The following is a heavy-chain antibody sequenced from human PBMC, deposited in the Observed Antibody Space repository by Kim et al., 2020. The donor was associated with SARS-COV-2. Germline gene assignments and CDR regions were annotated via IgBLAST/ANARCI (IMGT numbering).Heavy chain of an antibody. J-gene: IGHJ4*02. Sequence: GGSLRLSCVASRFTFSTYSMSWVRQAPGKGLEWVSAIIGDGGDKYYANSVKGRFTISRDNSKNTLYLQMNSLRIEDTAIYYCAKDQAPDGKWEVDYWGRRTVDAVSS. CDR2: IIGDGGDK. V-gene: IGHV3-23*01. D-gene: IGHD1-26*01. CDR1: RFTFSTYS. CDR3: AKDQAPDGKWEVDY.